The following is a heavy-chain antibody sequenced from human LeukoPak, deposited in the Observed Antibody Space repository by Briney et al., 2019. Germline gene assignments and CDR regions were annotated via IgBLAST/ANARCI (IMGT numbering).Heavy chain of an antibody. CDR1: GYTFTGYY. D-gene: IGHD3-22*01. CDR3: ARGRNSVYYFNVVAPSYFDY. J-gene: IGHJ4*02. Sequence: GASVKVSCKASGYTFTGYYVHWVRQAPGQGLEWMGRINPNSGGTNYAQKFQGRVTMTRDTSINTAYMDLSRLRSDDTAVYYCARGRNSVYYFNVVAPSYFDYWGQGTLVTVSS. V-gene: IGHV1-2*06. CDR2: INPNSGGT.